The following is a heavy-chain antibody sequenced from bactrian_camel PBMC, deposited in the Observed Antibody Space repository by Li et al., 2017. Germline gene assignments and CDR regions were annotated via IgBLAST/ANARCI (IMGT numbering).Heavy chain of an antibody. V-gene: IGHV3S26*01. CDR2: IDRGGAT. CDR1: DHTYSTNC. J-gene: IGHJ4*01. D-gene: IGHD1*01. Sequence: HVQLVESGGGSVQAGGSLRLSCAHSDHTYSTNCMGWFRQAPGKGREGVAFIDRGGATSYAWSVKDRFTISKDNANNALYLQMNSLKPEDTAMYYCAADELNHGLAWRGYTYWSQGTQVTVS. CDR3: AADELNHGLAWRGYTY.